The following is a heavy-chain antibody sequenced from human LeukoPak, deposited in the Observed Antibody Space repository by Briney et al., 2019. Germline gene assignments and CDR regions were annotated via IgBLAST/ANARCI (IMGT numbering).Heavy chain of an antibody. Sequence: SVKVSCKASGYTFTSYGISWVRQAPGQGLEWMGGIIPIFGTASYAQKFQGRVTITADESTSTAYMELSSLKSEDTAVYYCARNIRFGGNYYFDYWGQGTLVTVSS. D-gene: IGHD3-16*01. CDR2: IIPIFGTA. V-gene: IGHV1-69*13. CDR3: ARNIRFGGNYYFDY. CDR1: GYTFTSYG. J-gene: IGHJ4*02.